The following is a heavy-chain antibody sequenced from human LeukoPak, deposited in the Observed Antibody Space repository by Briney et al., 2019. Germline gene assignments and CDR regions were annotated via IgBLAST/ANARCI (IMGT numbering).Heavy chain of an antibody. CDR3: TTDPTYYYDTGGYYFY. J-gene: IGHJ4*02. CDR1: GFTFNNAW. V-gene: IGHV3-15*01. Sequence: PGGSLRLSCAASGFTFNNAWMTWVRQAPGKGLEWVGRIKSKTDGGTTDYAAPVKGRFTISRDDSKNTLYLQMNTLKTEDTAVYYCTTDPTYYYDTGGYYFYWGQGTLVTVSS. CDR2: IKSKTDGGTT. D-gene: IGHD3-22*01.